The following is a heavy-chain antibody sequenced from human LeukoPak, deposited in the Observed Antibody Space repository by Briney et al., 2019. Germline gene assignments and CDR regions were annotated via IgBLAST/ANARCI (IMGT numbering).Heavy chain of an antibody. Sequence: SETLSLTCAVSGGSISSSSYYWGWIRQPPGKGLEWIGSIYYSGSTYYNPSLKSRVTISVDTSKNQFSLKLSSVTAADTAVYYCASQLVANWFDPWGQGTLVTVSS. CDR3: ASQLVANWFDP. V-gene: IGHV4-39*01. CDR1: GGSISSSSYY. D-gene: IGHD2-15*01. J-gene: IGHJ5*02. CDR2: IYYSGST.